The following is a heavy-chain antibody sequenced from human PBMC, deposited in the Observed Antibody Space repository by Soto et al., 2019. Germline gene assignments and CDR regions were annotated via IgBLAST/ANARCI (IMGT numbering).Heavy chain of an antibody. CDR2: INHSGST. Sequence: PSETLSLTCAVYGGSFSGYYWSWIRQPPGKGLEWIGEINHSGSTNYNPSLKSRVTISVDTSKNQFSLKLSSVTAADTAVYYCARALGISRINWFDPWGQGTLVTVSS. CDR1: GGSFSGYY. J-gene: IGHJ5*02. D-gene: IGHD1-20*01. CDR3: ARALGISRINWFDP. V-gene: IGHV4-34*01.